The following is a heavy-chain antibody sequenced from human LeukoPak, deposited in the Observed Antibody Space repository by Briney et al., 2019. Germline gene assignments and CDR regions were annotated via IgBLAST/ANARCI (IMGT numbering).Heavy chain of an antibody. CDR3: ARDVRGWSGFDY. J-gene: IGHJ4*02. V-gene: IGHV4-4*07. CDR1: GGSISSYY. D-gene: IGHD3-3*01. Sequence: SETLSLTCSVSGGSISSYYWSWIRQPAGKGLEWLGRIYTTGSTDYNPPLKSRDTMSVDTSKNQFSLNLSSVTAADTAVYYCARDVRGWSGFDYWGQGTLVTVSS. CDR2: IYTTGST.